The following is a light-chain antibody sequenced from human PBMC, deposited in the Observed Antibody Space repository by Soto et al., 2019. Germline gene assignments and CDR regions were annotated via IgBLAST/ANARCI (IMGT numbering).Light chain of an antibody. CDR1: QGISSF. Sequence: DIQLTQSPSFLSASVGDRVTITCRASQGISSFLAWYQQKPGKAPKLLIYAASTLHSGVPSRFSGSGSGTEFTLTISSLQPEDFATYYCQQLNSYPRTFGQGTRLEI. V-gene: IGKV1-9*01. J-gene: IGKJ5*01. CDR2: AAS. CDR3: QQLNSYPRT.